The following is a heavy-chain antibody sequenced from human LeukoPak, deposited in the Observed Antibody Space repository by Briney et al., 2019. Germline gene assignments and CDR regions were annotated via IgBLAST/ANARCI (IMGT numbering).Heavy chain of an antibody. CDR2: ISGSGGST. Sequence: GGSLTLSCAASGFTFSSYAMSWVRQAPGKGLQWVSAISGSGGSTYYADSVKGRFTISRDNSKNTLYLQMNSLRAEDTAVYYCAKDFQDESDFNNDYGDYEVLGGMDVWGQGTTVTVSS. CDR3: AKDFQDESDFNNDYGDYEVLGGMDV. D-gene: IGHD4-17*01. J-gene: IGHJ6*02. V-gene: IGHV3-23*01. CDR1: GFTFSSYA.